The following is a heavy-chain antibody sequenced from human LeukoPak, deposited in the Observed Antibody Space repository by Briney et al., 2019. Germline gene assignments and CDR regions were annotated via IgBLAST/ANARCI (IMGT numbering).Heavy chain of an antibody. CDR2: FHTSGNT. Sequence: SETLSLTCTVSGGPISSYYWSWIRPPAGKGLEWIGRFHTSGNTDYNPSLMSRVTMSVDTSKNQFSLKLNSVTAADTAVYYCARVGYNWNHFDYWGQGTLVTVSS. V-gene: IGHV4-4*07. D-gene: IGHD1-20*01. CDR1: GGPISSYY. CDR3: ARVGYNWNHFDY. J-gene: IGHJ4*02.